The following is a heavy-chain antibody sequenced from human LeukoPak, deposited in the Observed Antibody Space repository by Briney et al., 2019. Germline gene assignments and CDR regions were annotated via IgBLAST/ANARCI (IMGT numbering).Heavy chain of an antibody. Sequence: GGSLRLSCAASGFTFSSYAMHWVRQAPGKGLEWVAVISYDGSNKYYADSVKGRFTISRDNSKNTLYLQMNSLRAEDTAVYYYARDLSPADIVVQYYYYYYGMDVWGQGTTVTVSS. CDR3: ARDLSPADIVVQYYYYYYGMDV. D-gene: IGHD2-15*01. J-gene: IGHJ6*02. V-gene: IGHV3-30-3*01. CDR1: GFTFSSYA. CDR2: ISYDGSNK.